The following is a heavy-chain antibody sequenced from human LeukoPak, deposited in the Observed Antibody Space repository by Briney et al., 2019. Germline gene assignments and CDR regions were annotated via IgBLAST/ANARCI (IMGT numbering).Heavy chain of an antibody. CDR2: IYYSGST. Sequence: SETLSLTCTVSGGSISSSSYYWGWIRQPPGKGLEWIGSIYYSGSTYYNPSLKSRVTISVDTSKNQFSLKLSSVTAADTAVYYCARRSSCSGGSCSLGLDYWGQGTLVTVSS. CDR1: GGSISSSSYY. D-gene: IGHD2-15*01. V-gene: IGHV4-39*01. CDR3: ARRSSCSGGSCSLGLDY. J-gene: IGHJ4*02.